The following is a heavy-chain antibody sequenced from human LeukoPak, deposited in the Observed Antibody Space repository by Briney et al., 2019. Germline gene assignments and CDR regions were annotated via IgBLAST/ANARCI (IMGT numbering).Heavy chain of an antibody. CDR2: INPSGGST. J-gene: IGHJ4*02. V-gene: IGHV1-46*01. CDR1: GYTFTSYY. D-gene: IGHD1-26*01. CDR3: ARGIVGATKPPFDY. Sequence: GASVKVSCKASGYTFTSYYMHWVRQAPGQGLEWMGKINPSGGSTSYAQKFQGRVTITADESTSTAYMELSSLRSEDTAVYYCARGIVGATKPPFDYWGQGTLVTVSS.